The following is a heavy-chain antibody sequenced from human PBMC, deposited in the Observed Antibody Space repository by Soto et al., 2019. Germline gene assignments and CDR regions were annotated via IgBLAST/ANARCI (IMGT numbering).Heavy chain of an antibody. CDR3: AIVVVVAATRSRKNWFDP. CDR2: IYYSGST. J-gene: IGHJ5*02. Sequence: SETLSLTCTVSGGSISSGGYYWGWIRQHPGKGLEWIGYIYYSGSTYYNPSLKSRVTISVDTSKNQFSLKLSSVTAADTAVYYCAIVVVVAATRSRKNWFDPWGQGTLVTVSS. V-gene: IGHV4-31*03. CDR1: GGSISSGGYY. D-gene: IGHD2-15*01.